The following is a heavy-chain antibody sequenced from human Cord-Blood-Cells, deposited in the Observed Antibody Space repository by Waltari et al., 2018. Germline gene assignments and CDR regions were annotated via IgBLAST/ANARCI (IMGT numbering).Heavy chain of an antibody. CDR3: ARAIAARYYYYGMDV. D-gene: IGHD6-6*01. Sequence: EVQLVESGGGLVQPGGSLRLSCAASGFTFSSYWLHWVRQAPGKGRVWVSRSNSDGSSTSYGDSVKGRFTISRDNAKNTLYLQMNSLRAEDTAVYYCARAIAARYYYYGMDVWGQGTTVTVSS. V-gene: IGHV3-74*01. J-gene: IGHJ6*02. CDR1: GFTFSSYW. CDR2: SNSDGSST.